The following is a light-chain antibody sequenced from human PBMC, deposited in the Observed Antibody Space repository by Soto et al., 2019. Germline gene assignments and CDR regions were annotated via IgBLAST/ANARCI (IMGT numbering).Light chain of an antibody. CDR2: AAS. J-gene: IGKJ1*01. Sequence: IWLTPSPGPLSFSPGDRAPLSGRASQLVSRNFLAWYQQKPSQAPRLLIYAASNRATATPGRFSGSGSGTDFTPTTSRLEPEDFAVYDCQQYGNSPWTFGQGPKVNI. CDR3: QQYGNSPWT. CDR1: QLVSRNF. V-gene: IGKV3-20*01.